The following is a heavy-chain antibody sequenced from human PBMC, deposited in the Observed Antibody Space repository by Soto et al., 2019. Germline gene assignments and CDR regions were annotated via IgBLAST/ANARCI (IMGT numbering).Heavy chain of an antibody. CDR3: ARGLYYDIWWFDP. CDR2: ISAYNGNT. J-gene: IGHJ5*02. D-gene: IGHD3-9*01. Sequence: GASVKVSCKASGYTFTSYAMHWVRQAPGQRLEWMGWISAYNGNTNYAQKLQGRVTMTTDTSTSTAYTELRSLRSDDTAVYYCARGLYYDIWWFDPSGQGTQVTVSS. CDR1: GYTFTSYA. V-gene: IGHV1-18*01.